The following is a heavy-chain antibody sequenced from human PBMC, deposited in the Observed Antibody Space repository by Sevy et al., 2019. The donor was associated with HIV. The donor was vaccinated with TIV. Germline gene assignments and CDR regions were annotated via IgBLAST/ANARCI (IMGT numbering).Heavy chain of an antibody. D-gene: IGHD6-19*01. J-gene: IGHJ4*02. CDR1: GFSISGYG. CDR2: IWYDGNNK. CDR3: AREDIRVAGIGYYFHS. V-gene: IGHV3-33*01. Sequence: GGSLRLSCAASGFSISGYGMHWVRQAPGKGLEWVAVIWYDGNNKEYADSVKDRFTISRDNSKNTLYLQMNSLRAEETAVYYCAREDIRVAGIGYYFHSWGQGTLVTVSS.